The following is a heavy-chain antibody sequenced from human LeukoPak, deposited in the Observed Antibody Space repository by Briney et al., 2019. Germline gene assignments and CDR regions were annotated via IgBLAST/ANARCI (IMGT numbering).Heavy chain of an antibody. J-gene: IGHJ4*02. CDR2: FDPEDGET. V-gene: IGHV1-24*01. D-gene: IGHD5-12*01. CDR1: GYTLTELS. CDR3: ATSLNGYETFDY. Sequence: ASVKVSCKVSGYTLTELSMHWVRQAPGKGLGWMGGFDPEDGETIYAQKFQGRVTMTEDTSTDTAYMELSSLRSEDTAVYYCATSLNGYETFDYWGQGTLVTVSS.